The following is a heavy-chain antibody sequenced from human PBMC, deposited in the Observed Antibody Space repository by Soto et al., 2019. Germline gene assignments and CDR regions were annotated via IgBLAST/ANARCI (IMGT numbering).Heavy chain of an antibody. Sequence: QITLKESGPSLVKPTETLTLTCTFSGFSLSSSGVGVAWIRQPPGKPLEWLALIYWDDDKYTSPSLKSRLTITTDTSKNQVVLLMTNMDPVDTATYFCVHLLTEGRFDSWGQGTLVTVSS. CDR1: GFSLSSSGVG. J-gene: IGHJ4*02. CDR3: VHLLTEGRFDS. V-gene: IGHV2-5*02. CDR2: IYWDDDK.